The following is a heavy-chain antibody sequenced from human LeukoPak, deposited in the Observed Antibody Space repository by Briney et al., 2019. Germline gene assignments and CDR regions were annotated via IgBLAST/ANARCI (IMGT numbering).Heavy chain of an antibody. CDR3: ARDEYYDSSGYQIDAFDI. Sequence: ASVKVSFKASGYTFTSYGISWVRQAPGQGLEWMGLISAYNGNTNYAQKLQGRVTMTTDTSTSTAYMELRSLRSDDKAVYYCARDEYYDSSGYQIDAFDIWGQGTMVTVSS. D-gene: IGHD3-22*01. V-gene: IGHV1-18*01. CDR2: ISAYNGNT. CDR1: GYTFTSYG. J-gene: IGHJ3*02.